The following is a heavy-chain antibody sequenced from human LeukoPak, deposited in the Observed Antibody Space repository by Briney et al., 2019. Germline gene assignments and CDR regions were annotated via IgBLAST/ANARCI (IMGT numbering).Heavy chain of an antibody. CDR1: GFTFSDHY. V-gene: IGHV3-72*01. CDR3: ARVSRDYYDSSGYYDY. D-gene: IGHD3-22*01. Sequence: QPGGSLRLSRAASGFTFSDHYMDWVRQAPGKGLEWVGRTRNKANSYTTEYAASVKGRFTISRDDSKNSLYLQMNSLKTEDTAVYYCARVSRDYYDSSGYYDYWGQGTLVTVSS. CDR2: TRNKANSYTT. J-gene: IGHJ4*02.